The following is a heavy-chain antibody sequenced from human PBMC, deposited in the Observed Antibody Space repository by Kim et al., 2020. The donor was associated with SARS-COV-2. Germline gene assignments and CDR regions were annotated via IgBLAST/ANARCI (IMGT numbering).Heavy chain of an antibody. D-gene: IGHD2-15*01. CDR3: ARENCSGGSCYDYFDY. CDR1: GYSFTSYW. CDR2: IYPGDSDT. J-gene: IGHJ4*02. V-gene: IGHV5-51*03. Sequence: GESLKISCKGSGYSFTSYWIGWVRQMPGKGLEWMGIIYPGDSDTRYSPSFQGQVTISADKSISTAYLQWSSLKASDTAMYYCARENCSGGSCYDYFDYWGQGTLVTVSS.